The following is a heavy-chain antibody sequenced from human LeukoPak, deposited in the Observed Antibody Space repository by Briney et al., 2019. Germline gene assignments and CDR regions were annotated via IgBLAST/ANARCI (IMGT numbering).Heavy chain of an antibody. D-gene: IGHD3-10*01. V-gene: IGHV1-2*02. J-gene: IGHJ6*02. CDR1: GYTFTGYY. CDR2: INPNSGGT. Sequence: ASVKVSCKASGYTFTGYYMHWVRQAPGQGLEWMGWINPNSGGTNYAQEFQGRVTMTRDTSISTAYMELSRLRSDDTAVYYCASMVRGVNNYYYYYGMDVWGQGTTVTVSS. CDR3: ASMVRGVNNYYYYYGMDV.